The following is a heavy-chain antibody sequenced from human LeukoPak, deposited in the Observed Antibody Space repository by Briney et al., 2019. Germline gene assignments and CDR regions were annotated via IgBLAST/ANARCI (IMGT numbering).Heavy chain of an antibody. J-gene: IGHJ3*02. CDR2: ISTSGST. CDR1: GGSISNYY. D-gene: IGHD1-26*01. Sequence: SETLSLTCTVSGGSISNYYWNWIRQPAGKGLQWIGHISTSGSTNYSPSLKSRVTMSIDTSKSQCSLDLSSVTAADTAVYYCARGASGSSLSGFDIWGQGTMVTVSS. V-gene: IGHV4-4*07. CDR3: ARGASGSSLSGFDI.